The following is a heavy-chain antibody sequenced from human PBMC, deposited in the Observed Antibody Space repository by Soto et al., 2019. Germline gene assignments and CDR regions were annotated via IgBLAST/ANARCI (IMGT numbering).Heavy chain of an antibody. CDR2: INPNSGGT. Sequence: GASVKVSCKASGYTFAGYYMHWVRQAPGQGPEWMGWINPNSGGTNYAQKFQGWVTMTRDTSISTAYMELSRLRSDDTAVYYCARGLDNYYYYGMDVWGQGTTVTVSS. D-gene: IGHD3-9*01. CDR3: ARGLDNYYYYGMDV. CDR1: GYTFAGYY. J-gene: IGHJ6*02. V-gene: IGHV1-2*04.